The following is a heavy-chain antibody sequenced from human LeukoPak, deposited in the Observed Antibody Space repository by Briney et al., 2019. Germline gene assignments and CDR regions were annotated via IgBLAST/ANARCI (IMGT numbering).Heavy chain of an antibody. J-gene: IGHJ4*02. D-gene: IGHD4-17*01. CDR2: VIPILGIA. CDR1: GGTFSSYA. Sequence: SVKVSCKASGGTFSSYAISWVRQVPGQGLEWMGRVIPILGIANYAQKFQGRVTITADKSTSTAYMELSSLRSEDTAVYYCARDAHGDYLDYWGQGTLVTVSS. CDR3: ARDAHGDYLDY. V-gene: IGHV1-69*04.